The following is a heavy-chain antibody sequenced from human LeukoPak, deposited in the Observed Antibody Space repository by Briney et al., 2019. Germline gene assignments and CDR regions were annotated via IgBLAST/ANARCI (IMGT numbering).Heavy chain of an antibody. V-gene: IGHV4-59*01. CDR3: ARGGYYYYGMDV. CDR1: GGSISSYY. D-gene: IGHD5-12*01. J-gene: IGHJ6*02. CDR2: IYYSGST. Sequence: SETLSLTCTVSGGSISSYYWSWIRQLPGKGLEWIGYIYYSGSTNYNPSLKSRVTISVDTSKNQFSLKLSSVTAADTAVYYCARGGYYYYGMDVWGQGTTVTVSS.